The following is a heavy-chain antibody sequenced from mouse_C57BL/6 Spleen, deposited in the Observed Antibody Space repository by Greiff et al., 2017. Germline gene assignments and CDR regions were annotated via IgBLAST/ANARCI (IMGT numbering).Heavy chain of an antibody. CDR2: INPNNGGT. CDR1: GYTFTDYN. J-gene: IGHJ2*01. Sequence: VQLQQSGPELVKPGASVKMPCKASGYTFTDYNMHWVKQSHGKSLEWIGYINPNNGGTSYNQKFKGKATLTVNKSSSTTYMELRSLTSEDSAVYYCAKNSYFDYWGQGTTLTVSS. CDR3: AKNSYFDY. V-gene: IGHV1-22*01.